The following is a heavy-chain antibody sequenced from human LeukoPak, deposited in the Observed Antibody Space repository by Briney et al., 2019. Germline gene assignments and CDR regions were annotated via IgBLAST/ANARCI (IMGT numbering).Heavy chain of an antibody. V-gene: IGHV3-20*04. CDR1: GFTFSSYA. Sequence: GGSLRLSCAASGFTFSSYAMSWVRQAPGKGLEWVSGINWNGGSTGYADSVKGRFTISRDNAKNSLYLQMNSLRAEDAAVYYCARESAAAPFDYWGQGTLVTVSS. CDR3: ARESAAAPFDY. J-gene: IGHJ4*02. D-gene: IGHD6-13*01. CDR2: INWNGGST.